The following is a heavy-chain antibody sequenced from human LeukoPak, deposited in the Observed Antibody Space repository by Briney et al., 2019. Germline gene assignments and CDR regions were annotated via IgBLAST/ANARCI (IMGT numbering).Heavy chain of an antibody. CDR3: ARTRRYYFDY. V-gene: IGHV4-59*08. Sequence: SETLSLTCTVSGGSISSYYWSWIRQPPGKGLEWIGYIYYSGSTNYNPSLKSRVTLSVDTSKNQFSLKLSSVTAADTAVYYCARTRRYYFDYWGQGTLVTVSS. J-gene: IGHJ4*02. CDR2: IYYSGST. CDR1: GGSISSYY.